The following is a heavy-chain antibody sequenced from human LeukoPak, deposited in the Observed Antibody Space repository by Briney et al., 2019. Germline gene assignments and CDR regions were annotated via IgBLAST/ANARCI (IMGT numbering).Heavy chain of an antibody. CDR3: ARVASYGMDV. J-gene: IGHJ6*02. Sequence: PGGSLRLSCAASGFTFSIYTMNWVRQAPGKGLEWVSYISSSSGTIYYADSVKGRLTISRDSAKNSLYLQMNSLRPEDTAVYYCARVASYGMDVWGQGTTVTVSS. CDR1: GFTFSIYT. CDR2: ISSSSGTI. V-gene: IGHV3-48*01.